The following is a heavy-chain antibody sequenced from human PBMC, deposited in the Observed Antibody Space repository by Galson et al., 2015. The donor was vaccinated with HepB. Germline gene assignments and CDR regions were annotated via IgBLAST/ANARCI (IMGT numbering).Heavy chain of an antibody. V-gene: IGHV3-30*04. CDR1: GFTFSSYA. CDR3: AREVDIVVVPAAFYYYYGMDV. J-gene: IGHJ6*02. D-gene: IGHD2-2*03. CDR2: ISYDGSNK. Sequence: SLRLSCAASGFTFSSYAMHWVRQAPGKGLEWVAVISYDGSNKYYADSVKGRFTISRDNSKNTLYLQMNSLRAEDTAVYYCAREVDIVVVPAAFYYYYGMDVWGQGTTVTVSS.